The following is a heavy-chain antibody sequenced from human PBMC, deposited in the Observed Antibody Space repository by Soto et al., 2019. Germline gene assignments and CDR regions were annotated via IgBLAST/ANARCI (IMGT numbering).Heavy chain of an antibody. Sequence: GGSLRLSCAASGFTFSSYAMSWVRQAPGKGLEWVSAISGSGGSTYYADSGKGRFTISRDNSKNTRYLQMNSLRPEDTAVFYCAKDPPPYYDILTGPDYWGQGTLVTVSS. CDR3: AKDPPPYYDILTGPDY. J-gene: IGHJ4*02. D-gene: IGHD3-9*01. CDR1: GFTFSSYA. V-gene: IGHV3-23*01. CDR2: ISGSGGST.